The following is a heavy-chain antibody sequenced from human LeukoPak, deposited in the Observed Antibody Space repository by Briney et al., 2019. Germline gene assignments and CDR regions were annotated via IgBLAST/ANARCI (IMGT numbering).Heavy chain of an antibody. CDR3: ARGHYDVLAASYKWTPDY. CDR1: GFTFSNYG. V-gene: IGHV3-21*01. CDR2: ITSGGDYI. J-gene: IGHJ4*02. D-gene: IGHD3-9*01. Sequence: GGSLRLSCAASGFTFSNYGMNWVRQAPGKGLEWVSSITSGGDYIYYADSVKGRFTTSRDNAKNSLSLQLNSLRVEDTAVYYCARGHYDVLAASYKWTPDYWGQGTLVTVSS.